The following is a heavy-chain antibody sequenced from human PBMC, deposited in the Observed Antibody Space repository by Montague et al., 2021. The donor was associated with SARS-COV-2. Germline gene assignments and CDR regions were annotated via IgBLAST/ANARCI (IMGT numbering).Heavy chain of an antibody. CDR3: ARSRANVPSRPGFDY. CDR1: GASVASGNFC. Sequence: SQTLSLTCTVSGASVASGNFCWSWIRQPPGKGLEWIGYMYYTGHTNYNPSLESRVTMPVDPSKNQFSLTLTSVTAADTAVYYCARSRANVPSRPGFDYWGQGALVTVSS. V-gene: IGHV4-61*01. D-gene: IGHD6-6*01. J-gene: IGHJ4*02. CDR2: MYYTGHT.